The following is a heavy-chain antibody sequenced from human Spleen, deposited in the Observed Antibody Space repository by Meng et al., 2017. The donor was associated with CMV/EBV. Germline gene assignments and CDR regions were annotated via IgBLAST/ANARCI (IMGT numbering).Heavy chain of an antibody. D-gene: IGHD3-3*01. CDR2: ISYDGSNK. Sequence: GESLKISCAASGFTFSSYGMHWVRQAPGKGLEWVAVISYDGSNKYYADSVKGRFTISRDNSKNTLYLQMNSLRAEDTAVYYCAKIGGVFCNGYLFDYWGQGTLVTVSS. CDR1: GFTFSSYG. J-gene: IGHJ4*02. V-gene: IGHV3-30*19. CDR3: AKIGGVFCNGYLFDY.